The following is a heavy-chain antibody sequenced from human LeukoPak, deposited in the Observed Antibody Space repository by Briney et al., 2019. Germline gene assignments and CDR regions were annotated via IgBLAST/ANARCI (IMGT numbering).Heavy chain of an antibody. D-gene: IGHD6-19*01. J-gene: IGHJ4*02. V-gene: IGHV1-2*02. CDR3: ARDPGSGWYGMDY. CDR1: GYTFTGYY. CDR2: INPNSGGT. Sequence: ASVKVSCKASGYTFTGYYMHWVRQAPGQGLEWMGWINPNSGGTNYAQKFQGRVTMTRDTSISTAYTELSRLRSDDTAVYYCARDPGSGWYGMDYWGQGTLVTVSS.